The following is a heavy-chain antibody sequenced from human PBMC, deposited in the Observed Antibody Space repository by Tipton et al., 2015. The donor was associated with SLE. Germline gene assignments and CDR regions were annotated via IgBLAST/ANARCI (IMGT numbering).Heavy chain of an antibody. CDR2: VNSDGSTT. CDR3: VRLIWAVGPFDY. J-gene: IGHJ4*02. V-gene: IGHV3-74*01. CDR1: GFTFSNYW. D-gene: IGHD3-16*01. Sequence: SLRLSCAASGFTFSNYWMHWVRQAPGQGLVWVSHVNSDGSTTNYADSVKGRFTISRDNAKNTLHLQMNSLRAEDTALYYCVRLIWAVGPFDYWGPGAPVTVSS.